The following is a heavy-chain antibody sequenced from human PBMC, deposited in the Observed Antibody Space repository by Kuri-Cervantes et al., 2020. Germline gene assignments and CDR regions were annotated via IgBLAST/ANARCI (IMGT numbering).Heavy chain of an antibody. D-gene: IGHD1-26*01. V-gene: IGHV4-38-2*01. CDR1: DYSINSSYY. Sequence: SQTLSLTCAIFDYSINSSYYWGWIRQPPGKGLEWIGSIYYSGSTYYNPSLKSRVTISVDTSKNQFSLKLSSVTAADTAVYYCSSGSFNWFDPWGQGTLVTVSS. J-gene: IGHJ5*02. CDR3: SSGSFNWFDP. CDR2: IYYSGST.